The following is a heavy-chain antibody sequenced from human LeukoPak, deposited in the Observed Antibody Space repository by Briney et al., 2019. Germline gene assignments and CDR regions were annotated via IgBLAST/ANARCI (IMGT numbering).Heavy chain of an antibody. J-gene: IGHJ6*02. V-gene: IGHV3-21*05. CDR2: ISSSSSYT. CDR3: ARDRRTSGMDV. CDR1: GLTFSSYA. Sequence: GGSLRLSCAASGLTFSSYAMSWVRQAPGKGLEWVSYISSSSSYTNYADSVKGRFTISRDNAKNSLYLQMNSLRAEDTAVYYCARDRRTSGMDVWGQGTTVTVSS.